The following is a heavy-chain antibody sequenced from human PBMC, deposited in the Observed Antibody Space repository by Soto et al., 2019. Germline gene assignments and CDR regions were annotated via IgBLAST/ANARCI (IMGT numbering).Heavy chain of an antibody. D-gene: IGHD3-10*01. CDR1: GFTFSSYG. CDR2: ISYDGSNK. CDR3: GEDLLRGSGSYPDLGLDV. V-gene: IGHV3-30*18. J-gene: IGHJ6*02. Sequence: QVQLVESGGGVVQPGRSLRLSCAASGFTFSSYGMHWVRQAPGKGLEWVAVISYDGSNKYYADSVKGRFTISRDNSKNTLYLQMNSLRAEDTAVFYCGEDLLRGSGSYPDLGLDVWGQGTTVTVSS.